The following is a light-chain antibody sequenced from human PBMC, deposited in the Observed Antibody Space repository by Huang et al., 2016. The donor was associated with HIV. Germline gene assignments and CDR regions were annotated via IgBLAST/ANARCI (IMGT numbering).Light chain of an antibody. CDR2: ASS. CDR1: QNIRSY. Sequence: DIQMTQSPSSLSASVGDRVTITCRASQNIRSYLNWYQQKPGKAPNLLIYASSSLYSGVPSRFSGSGSGTDFTLTISSLEPADFATYYCQQTYSTPSFGQGTKLEI. CDR3: QQTYSTPS. V-gene: IGKV1-39*01. J-gene: IGKJ2*01.